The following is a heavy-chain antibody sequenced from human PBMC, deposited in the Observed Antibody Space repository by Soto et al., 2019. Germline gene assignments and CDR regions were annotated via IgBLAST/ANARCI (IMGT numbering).Heavy chain of an antibody. J-gene: IGHJ4*02. Sequence: ASVKVSCKASGYTFTGYYMHWVRQAPGQGLEWMGWINPNSGGTNYAQKFQGWVTMTRDTSISTAYMELSRLRSDDTAVYYCAMTNYYDSSGYYFDYWGQGTLVTVSS. CDR1: GYTFTGYY. CDR3: AMTNYYDSSGYYFDY. D-gene: IGHD3-22*01. V-gene: IGHV1-2*04. CDR2: INPNSGGT.